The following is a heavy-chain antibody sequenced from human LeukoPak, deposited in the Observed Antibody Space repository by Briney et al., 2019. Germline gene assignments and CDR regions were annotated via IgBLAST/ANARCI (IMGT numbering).Heavy chain of an antibody. J-gene: IGHJ3*02. V-gene: IGHV1-18*01. CDR2: ISAYNGNT. Sequence: ASVKVSCKASGYTFTSYGISWVRQAPGQGLEWMGWISAYNGNTNYAQKLQGRVTMTTDTSTSTAYKELRSLRSDDTAVYYCASVLRYFDWLLPHDAFDIWGQGTMVTVSS. CDR1: GYTFTSYG. CDR3: ASVLRYFDWLLPHDAFDI. D-gene: IGHD3-9*01.